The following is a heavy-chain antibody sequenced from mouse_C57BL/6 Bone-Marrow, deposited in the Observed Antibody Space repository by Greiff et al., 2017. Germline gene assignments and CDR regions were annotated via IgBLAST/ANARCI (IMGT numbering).Heavy chain of an antibody. CDR2: INPNYGGT. V-gene: IGHV1-39*01. J-gene: IGHJ2*01. Sequence: EVKLMESGPELVKPGASVKISCKASGYSFTDYNMNWVKQSNGKSLEWIGVINPNYGGTSYNQKFKGKATLTVDKSSSTAYMELRSLTSEDSAVYYCARAPDGYYYFDYWGQGTTLTVSS. CDR1: GYSFTDYN. CDR3: ARAPDGYYYFDY. D-gene: IGHD2-3*01.